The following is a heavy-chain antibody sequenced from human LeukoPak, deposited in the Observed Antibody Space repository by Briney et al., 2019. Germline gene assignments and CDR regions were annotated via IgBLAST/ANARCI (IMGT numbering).Heavy chain of an antibody. CDR2: IFPGDSDT. J-gene: IGHJ4*02. V-gene: IGHV5-51*01. D-gene: IGHD3-22*01. CDR3: ARHGRDSSGYYESGY. Sequence: GASLKISCKGSGYRFTSYWIGWVRQMPGKGLEWMGIIFPGDSDTRYSPSFQGQVIISADKSSSTAYLQWSSLKASDTAMYYCARHGRDSSGYYESGYWGQGTLVTVSS. CDR1: GYRFTSYW.